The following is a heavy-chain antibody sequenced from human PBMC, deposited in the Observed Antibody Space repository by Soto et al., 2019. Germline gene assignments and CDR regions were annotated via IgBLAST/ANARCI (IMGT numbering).Heavy chain of an antibody. J-gene: IGHJ4*02. D-gene: IGHD2-15*01. CDR1: GFTFSSYG. CDR2: ISYDGSNK. Sequence: VQLVESGGGVVQPGRSLRLSCAASGFTFSSYGMHWVRQAPGKGLEWVAVISYDGSNKYYADSVKGRFTISRDNSKNTLYLQMNSLRAEDTAVYYCAKFGGYWGQGTLVTVSS. CDR3: AKFGGY. V-gene: IGHV3-30*18.